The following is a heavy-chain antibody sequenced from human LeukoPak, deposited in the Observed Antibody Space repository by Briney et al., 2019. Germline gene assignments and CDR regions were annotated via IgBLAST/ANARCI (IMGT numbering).Heavy chain of an antibody. Sequence: GGSLRLSCAASGFTFSNYWMHWVRQAPGKGLVWVSRINSDGSNTRYADSVKGRFTISRDNAKNTLSLQMNSLRAEDTAVYYCARFGYGDTFDIWGQGTMVTVSS. D-gene: IGHD2-15*01. CDR1: GFTFSNYW. J-gene: IGHJ3*02. CDR3: ARFGYGDTFDI. V-gene: IGHV3-74*01. CDR2: INSDGSNT.